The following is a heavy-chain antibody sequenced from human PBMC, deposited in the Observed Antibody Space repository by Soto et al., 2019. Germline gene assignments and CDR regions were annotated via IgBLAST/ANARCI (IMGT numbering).Heavy chain of an antibody. D-gene: IGHD2-15*01. CDR1: GGSTSSGGYY. Sequence: SETLSLTCTVSGGSTSSGGYYWSWIRQYPGKGLEWIGFVYYSGSTYYNPSLKSRVIISVDTSKKQFSLKLSSVTAADTAVYYCARDAALKWFDPWGQGSLVTVSS. CDR3: ARDAALKWFDP. J-gene: IGHJ5*02. CDR2: VYYSGST. V-gene: IGHV4-31*03.